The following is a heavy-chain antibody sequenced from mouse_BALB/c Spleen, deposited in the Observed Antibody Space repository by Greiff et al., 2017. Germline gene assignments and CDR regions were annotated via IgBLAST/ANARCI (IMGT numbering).Heavy chain of an antibody. CDR2: IDPYDSYT. V-gene: IGHV1S127*01. D-gene: IGHD1-1*01. CDR3: TTYYYGSSPFAY. CDR1: GYTFTSYW. Sequence: QVQLQQPGAELVKPGASVKMSCKASGYTFTSYWMHWVKQRPGQGLEWIGVIDPYDSYTSYNQKFKGKATLTVDTSSSTAYMQLSSLTSEDSAVYYCTTYYYGSSPFAYWGQGTLVTVSA. J-gene: IGHJ3*01.